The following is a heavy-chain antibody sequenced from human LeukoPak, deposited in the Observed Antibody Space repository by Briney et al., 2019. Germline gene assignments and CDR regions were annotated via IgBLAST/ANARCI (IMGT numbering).Heavy chain of an antibody. CDR3: AKDLQYYYDSSGYYYGPGGWYYFDY. Sequence: GGSLRLSCAASGFTFSSYAMSWVRQAPGKGLEWVSAISGSGGSTYYADSVKGRFTISRDNSKNTLYLQMNSLRAEDTAVYYCAKDLQYYYDSSGYYYGPGGWYYFDYWGQGTLVTVSS. CDR2: ISGSGGST. CDR1: GFTFSSYA. V-gene: IGHV3-23*01. J-gene: IGHJ4*02. D-gene: IGHD3-22*01.